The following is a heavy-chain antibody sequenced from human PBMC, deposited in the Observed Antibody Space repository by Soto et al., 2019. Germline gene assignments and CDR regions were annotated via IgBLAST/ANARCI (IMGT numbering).Heavy chain of an antibody. V-gene: IGHV3-21*01. J-gene: IGHJ4*02. CDR2: ISSSSSYI. CDR3: ARDRGMWLGNNWNYFDY. D-gene: IGHD1-1*01. CDR1: GFTFSSYS. Sequence: EVQLVESGGGLVKPGGSLRLSCAASGFTFSSYSMNWVRQAPGKGLEWVSSISSSSSYIYYADSVKGRFTISRDNAKNSLYLQMNSLSAEDTAVYYCARDRGMWLGNNWNYFDYWGQGTLVTVSS.